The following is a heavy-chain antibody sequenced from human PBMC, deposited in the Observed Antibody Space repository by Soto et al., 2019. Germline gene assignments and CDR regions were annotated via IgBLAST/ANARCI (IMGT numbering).Heavy chain of an antibody. J-gene: IGHJ3*02. CDR3: ARDLREGGAFDI. CDR2: ISYDGSNK. Sequence: QVQLVESGGGVVQPGRSLRLSCAASGFTFSSYAMHWVRQAPGKGLEWVAVISYDGSNKYYADSVKGRFTISRDNSKNTLSLQMNSLRAEDTAVYYCARDLREGGAFDIWGQGTMVTVSS. D-gene: IGHD2-15*01. V-gene: IGHV3-30-3*01. CDR1: GFTFSSYA.